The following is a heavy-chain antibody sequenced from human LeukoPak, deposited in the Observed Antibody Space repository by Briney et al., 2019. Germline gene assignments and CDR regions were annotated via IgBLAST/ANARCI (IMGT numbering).Heavy chain of an antibody. CDR3: VKDLTTVTTQGDY. CDR2: IRYDESDK. CDR1: GFTFSSYG. Sequence: GGSLRLSCTASGFTFSSYGMHWGRQAPGKGLEWVAFIRYDESDKYYADSVKGRFTISRDNSKNTLYLQMNSLRADDTALYYCVKDLTTVTTQGDYWGQGTLVTVSS. D-gene: IGHD4-17*01. J-gene: IGHJ4*02. V-gene: IGHV3-30*02.